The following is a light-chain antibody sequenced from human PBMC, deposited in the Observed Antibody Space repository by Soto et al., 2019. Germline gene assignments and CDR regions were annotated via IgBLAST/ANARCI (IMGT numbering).Light chain of an antibody. V-gene: IGKV1-17*01. Sequence: DIQMTQSPSSLSASVGDRVTITCRASQGIRNDLGWYQQKPGKAPKRLIYAASSVQSGVPSRFSGSGSGREIPLTISILQPEDLATYYRLQHKSYPRVTFGGGTKVEIK. CDR3: LQHKSYPRVT. J-gene: IGKJ4*01. CDR1: QGIRND. CDR2: AAS.